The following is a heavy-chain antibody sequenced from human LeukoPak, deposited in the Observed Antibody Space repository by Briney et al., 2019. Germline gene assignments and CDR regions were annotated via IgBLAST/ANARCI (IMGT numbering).Heavy chain of an antibody. CDR3: ARTTEDCSSTSCYQYRFDP. Sequence: SETLSLTCTVSGGSISSYYWSWIRQPPGKGLEWIGYIYYSGSTNYNPSLKSRVTISVDTSKNQFSLKLNSVTAADTAVYYCARTTEDCSSTSCYQYRFDPWGQGTLVTVSS. J-gene: IGHJ5*02. V-gene: IGHV4-59*01. CDR2: IYYSGST. D-gene: IGHD2-2*01. CDR1: GGSISSYY.